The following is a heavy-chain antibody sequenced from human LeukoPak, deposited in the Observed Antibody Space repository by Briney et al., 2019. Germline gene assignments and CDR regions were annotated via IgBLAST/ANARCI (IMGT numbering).Heavy chain of an antibody. CDR3: ARDRRGTTMLDY. V-gene: IGHV6-1*01. CDR2: TYYRSEWFY. CDR1: GDSVSSNRAA. D-gene: IGHD1-26*01. J-gene: IGHJ4*02. Sequence: SQTLSLTCAISGDSVSSNRAAWNWIRQSPSRGLEWLGRTYYRSEWFYDYGSSVKSRISINADTSKNQFSLQLNSVTPEDTAVYYCARDRRGTTMLDYWGQGTLVTVSS.